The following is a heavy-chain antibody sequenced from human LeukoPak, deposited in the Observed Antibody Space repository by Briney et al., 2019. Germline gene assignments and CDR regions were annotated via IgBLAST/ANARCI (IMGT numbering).Heavy chain of an antibody. CDR2: IYSNGST. V-gene: IGHV4-59*10. CDR1: GGFITPYY. CDR3: ERGSSAAGGNFEY. D-gene: IGHD6-13*01. J-gene: IGHJ4*02. Sequence: PSQSLSLTCAVSGGFITPYYSNWIRQPAGRGLEWIGRIYSNGSTKYNPSRKSRVTMSVDTPKTQFSLKLRSVTAADTAESYFERGSSAAGGNFEYWGQGTLVTVSS.